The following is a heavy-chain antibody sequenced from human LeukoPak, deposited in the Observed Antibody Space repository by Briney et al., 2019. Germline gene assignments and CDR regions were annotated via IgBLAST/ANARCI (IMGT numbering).Heavy chain of an antibody. CDR3: AREGAGLPFGD. V-gene: IGHV1-69*04. Sequence: GASVKVSCKASGYSFSSYVISWVRQAPGQGLEWMGRIIPFADITDYAQKFQGRVTFTADKSTSTAYMEVNSPLSEDTAVYYCAREGAGLPFGDWGQGTLVTVSS. CDR2: IIPFADIT. D-gene: IGHD3-16*01. J-gene: IGHJ4*02. CDR1: GYSFSSYV.